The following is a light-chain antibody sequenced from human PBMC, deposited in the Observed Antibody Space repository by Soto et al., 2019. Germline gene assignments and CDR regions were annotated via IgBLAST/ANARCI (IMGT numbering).Light chain of an antibody. CDR2: GAS. J-gene: IGKJ1*01. V-gene: IGKV3D-15*01. CDR3: QQYNNWPGT. CDR1: QSVSSSY. Sequence: EIVMTHSPATLSVSPGERATLSCRASQSVSSSYLAWYQQKPGQAPRLLIYGASSRATGIPARFSGSGSGTEFTLTISSLQSEDFAVYYCQQYNNWPGTFGQGTKV.